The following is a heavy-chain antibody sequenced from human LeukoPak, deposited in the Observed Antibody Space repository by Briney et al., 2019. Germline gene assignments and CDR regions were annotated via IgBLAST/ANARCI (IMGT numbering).Heavy chain of an antibody. CDR3: ARLHYDFVSGIFDY. V-gene: IGHV3-20*04. D-gene: IGHD3-16*01. J-gene: IGHJ4*02. CDR2: IYCNGGST. CDR1: GFTFDDYG. Sequence: GGSLRLSCAPSGFTFDDYGMSWVRQAPGKGLEWVSHIYCNGGSTVYADSVKGRFTISRDNAKNSLYLQMNSLRAEDTAVYYCARLHYDFVSGIFDYWGQGTLVTVSS.